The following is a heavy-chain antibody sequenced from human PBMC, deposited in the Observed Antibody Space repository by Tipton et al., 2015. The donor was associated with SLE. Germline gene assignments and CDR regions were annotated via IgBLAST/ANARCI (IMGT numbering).Heavy chain of an antibody. CDR2: ISPRGDTT. D-gene: IGHD3-3*01. CDR3: ARAGGVFGVVNKYYYYYMDV. J-gene: IGHJ6*03. CDR1: GSTFTKAY. V-gene: IGHV1-46*01. Sequence: QLVQSGAEVKKPGASVKVSWKASGSTFTKAYMHWVRQAPGQGLEWMGLISPRGDTTDYAQKFQGRVIMTRDTSTSTVYMELYSLRSDDTAVYYCARAGGVFGVVNKYYYYYMDVWGKGTTVTVSS.